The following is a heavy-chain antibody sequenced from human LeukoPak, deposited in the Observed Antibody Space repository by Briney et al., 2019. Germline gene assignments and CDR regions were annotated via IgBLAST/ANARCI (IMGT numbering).Heavy chain of an antibody. Sequence: GGSLRLSCAASGFTFSSYAMHWVRQAPGKGLYWVAFISYDGGNKYYAESVKGRFTISRDNSKNTLYLQMNSLRAEDTAVYYCARAPNGDYYFDYWGQGTLVTVSS. CDR2: ISYDGGNK. V-gene: IGHV3-30*04. J-gene: IGHJ4*02. CDR1: GFTFSSYA. CDR3: ARAPNGDYYFDY. D-gene: IGHD4-17*01.